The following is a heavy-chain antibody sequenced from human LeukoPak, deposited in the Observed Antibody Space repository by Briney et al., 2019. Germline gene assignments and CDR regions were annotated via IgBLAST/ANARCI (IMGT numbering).Heavy chain of an antibody. J-gene: IGHJ3*02. CDR1: GFTFSNYW. CDR2: VNDGGSSS. CDR3: ARVRVGGNRAFDI. D-gene: IGHD4-23*01. V-gene: IGHV3-74*01. Sequence: GGSLRLSCAASGFTFSNYWMHWVRPAPGKGLVWVSRVNDGGSSSNYADFVKGRFTVSRDNAKNTLYLQMNNLGAEDTAVYYCARVRVGGNRAFDIWGQGTMVTVSS.